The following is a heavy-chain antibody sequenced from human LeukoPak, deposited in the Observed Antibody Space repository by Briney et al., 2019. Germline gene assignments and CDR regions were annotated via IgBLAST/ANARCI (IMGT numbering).Heavy chain of an antibody. CDR3: ARGIVATILSYYYYYMDV. CDR2: IKQDGSEK. CDR1: GFTFSSYW. V-gene: IGHV3-7*01. J-gene: IGHJ6*03. Sequence: GGSLRLSCAASGFTFSSYWMSWVRQAPGKGLEWVANIKQDGSEKYYVDSVKGRFTVSRDNAKNSLYLQMNSLRAEDTAVYYCARGIVATILSYYYYYMDVWGKGTTVTVSS. D-gene: IGHD5-12*01.